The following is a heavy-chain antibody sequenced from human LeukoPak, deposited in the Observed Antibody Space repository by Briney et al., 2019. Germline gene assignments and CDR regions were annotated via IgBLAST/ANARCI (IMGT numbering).Heavy chain of an antibody. CDR1: GFTVSSNY. CDR3: AKDDYGSGSYPYYFDY. Sequence: GGSLRLSCAASGFTVSSNYMSWVRQAPGKGLEWVSVIYSGGSTYYADSVKGRFTISRDNSKNTLYLQMNSLRAEDTAVYYCAKDDYGSGSYPYYFDYWGQGTLVTVSS. CDR2: IYSGGST. D-gene: IGHD3-10*01. V-gene: IGHV3-53*01. J-gene: IGHJ4*02.